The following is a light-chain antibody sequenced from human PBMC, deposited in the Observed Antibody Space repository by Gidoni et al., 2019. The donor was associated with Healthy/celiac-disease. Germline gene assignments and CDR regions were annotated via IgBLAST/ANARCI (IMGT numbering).Light chain of an antibody. Sequence: EIVLTQSPATLYLSPGERATLSCRASQSVSSYLAWYQQKPGQAHRLLIYDASNRATGIPARFSGSGSGTDFTLTISSLEPEDFAVYYCQQRSNWPPSLTFGGGTKVEIK. V-gene: IGKV3-11*01. CDR2: DAS. CDR3: QQRSNWPPSLT. J-gene: IGKJ4*01. CDR1: QSVSSY.